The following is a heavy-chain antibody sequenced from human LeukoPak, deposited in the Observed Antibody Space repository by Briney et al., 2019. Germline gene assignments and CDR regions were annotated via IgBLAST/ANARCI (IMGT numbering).Heavy chain of an antibody. CDR2: MNPNSGNT. J-gene: IGHJ4*02. CDR3: ARGYYVRTTDFDY. CDR1: GGTFSNYD. Sequence: WASVKVSCKASGGTFSNYDINWVRPATGQGLEWVGWMNPNSGNTGYAQKFQGRVTMTRNTSISTAYMELSSLRSEDTAVYYCARGYYVRTTDFDYWGQGTLVTVSS. V-gene: IGHV1-8*02. D-gene: IGHD3-10*02.